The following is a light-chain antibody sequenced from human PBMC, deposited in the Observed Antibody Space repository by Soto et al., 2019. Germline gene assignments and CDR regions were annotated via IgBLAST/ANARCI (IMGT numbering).Light chain of an antibody. CDR3: QHFNNYPLT. V-gene: IGKV1-5*03. CDR2: MAS. J-gene: IGKJ4*01. CDR1: QSISRW. Sequence: DIQMTQSPSTLSASVGDRVTITCRASQSISRWLAGFQQKPGKAPELLIYMASSLESGVPSRFSGSGSGTDFTLTISSLQPDDFATYYCQHFNNYPLTFSGGTKVEIK.